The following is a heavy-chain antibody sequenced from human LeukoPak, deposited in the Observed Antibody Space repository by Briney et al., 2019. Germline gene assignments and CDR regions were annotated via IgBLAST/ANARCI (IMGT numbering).Heavy chain of an antibody. J-gene: IGHJ6*02. V-gene: IGHV1-8*01. CDR1: GYTFTSYD. Sequence: ASVKVSCKASGYTFTSYDINWVRQATGQGLEWMGWMNPNSGNTGCAQKFQGRVTMTRNTSISTAYMELSSLRSEDTAVYYCARVVGYCSSTSCYAGGFISYGMDVWGQGTTVTVSS. D-gene: IGHD2-2*01. CDR3: ARVVGYCSSTSCYAGGFISYGMDV. CDR2: MNPNSGNT.